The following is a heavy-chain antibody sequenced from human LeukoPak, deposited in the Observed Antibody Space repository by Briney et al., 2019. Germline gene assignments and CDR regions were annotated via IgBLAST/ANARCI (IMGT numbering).Heavy chain of an antibody. D-gene: IGHD1-1*01. Sequence: GGSLRLSCAASGFTFSSYDMNWVRQAPGKGPEWVSSISTTGSHTYYADSVKGRFTISRDNAEHTLYLEMNSLRAGDTAVYYCASTAPSHDVDSWGQGTLVTVSS. CDR1: GFTFSSYD. J-gene: IGHJ4*02. CDR2: ISTTGSHT. V-gene: IGHV3-21*01. CDR3: ASTAPSHDVDS.